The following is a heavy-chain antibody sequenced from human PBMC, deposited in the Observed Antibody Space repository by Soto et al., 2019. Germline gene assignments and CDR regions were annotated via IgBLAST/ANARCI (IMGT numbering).Heavy chain of an antibody. CDR3: ARVRFGDPFDF. CDR1: GYRFTTYG. Sequence: XSVKVSCKVSGYRFTTYGINWVRQAPGQGLEWVGWFNPDNQNTNYAQKFQDRVSLTTDSSTNTAYMELRDLRSDDTAVYYCARVRFGDPFDFWGQGILVTVSS. CDR2: FNPDNQNT. V-gene: IGHV1-18*01. J-gene: IGHJ4*02. D-gene: IGHD3-16*01.